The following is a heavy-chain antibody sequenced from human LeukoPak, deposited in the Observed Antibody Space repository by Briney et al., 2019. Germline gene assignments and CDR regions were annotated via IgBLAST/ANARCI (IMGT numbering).Heavy chain of an antibody. Sequence: GGSLRLSCAASGFTFSGSAMHWVRQASGKGLEGVGRIRSKANSYATSYGASVKSRFTISRDDSKNTAYLQMNSLKTEDTAVYYCARRYYHDSSGYFNGDYWGEGTLVTVSS. D-gene: IGHD3-22*01. CDR2: IRSKANSYAT. J-gene: IGHJ4*02. CDR3: ARRYYHDSSGYFNGDY. V-gene: IGHV3-73*01. CDR1: GFTFSGSA.